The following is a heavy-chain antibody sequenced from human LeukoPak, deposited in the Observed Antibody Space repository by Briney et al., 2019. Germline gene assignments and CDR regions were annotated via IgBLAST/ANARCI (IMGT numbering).Heavy chain of an antibody. CDR2: MYPGGSDI. CDR3: ASRTGSYYPFDS. CDR1: GYSFSNYY. Sequence: GESLKLSCKGSGYSFSNYYIDWVRQMPGKGLEWMGVMYPGGSDIRYSPSFQGQVTISADKSIDTAYLQWSSLKASDSAMYYCASRTGSYYPFDSWGQGTLVTVSS. D-gene: IGHD1-26*01. J-gene: IGHJ4*02. V-gene: IGHV5-51*01.